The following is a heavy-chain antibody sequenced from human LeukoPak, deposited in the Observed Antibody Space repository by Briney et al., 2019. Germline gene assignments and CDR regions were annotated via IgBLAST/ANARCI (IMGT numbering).Heavy chain of an antibody. V-gene: IGHV1-46*01. Sequence: ASVKVSCKASGYTLTNYNMHWVRQAPGQGLEWMGIIDPNSGHTTYAQRFQGRVTMTRNTSISTAYMELSSLRSEDTAVYYCARGYSSSWGLNWFDPWGQGTLVTVSS. CDR2: IDPNSGHT. CDR3: ARGYSSSWGLNWFDP. D-gene: IGHD6-13*01. J-gene: IGHJ5*02. CDR1: GYTLTNYN.